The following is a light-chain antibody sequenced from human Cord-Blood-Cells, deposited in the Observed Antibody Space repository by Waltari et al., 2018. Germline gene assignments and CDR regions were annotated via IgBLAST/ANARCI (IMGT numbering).Light chain of an antibody. CDR2: DVS. V-gene: IGLV2-11*01. Sequence: QSALTQPRPVSGSPGQSVTISCTGTSSDVGGYTYVPWSQQHPGKAPKLMIYDVSKRPSGVPDRFAGSKSGNTASLTISGLQAEDEADYYCCSYAGSYTFFYVFGTGTKVTVL. CDR3: CSYAGSYTFFYV. J-gene: IGLJ1*01. CDR1: SSDVGGYTY.